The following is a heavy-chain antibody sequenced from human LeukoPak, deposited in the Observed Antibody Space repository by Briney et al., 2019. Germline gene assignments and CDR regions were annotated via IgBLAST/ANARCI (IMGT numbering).Heavy chain of an antibody. CDR2: INQDGSDK. CDR3: ARSLWPEDY. J-gene: IGHJ4*02. D-gene: IGHD2-21*01. V-gene: IGHV3-7*01. Sequence: PGGSLRLSCAASGFTFSSYEMNWVRKAPGKGLEWVANINQDGSDKKYVGSVKGRFTISRDNAKNSVSLQMNSLRAEDTAVYYCARSLWPEDYWGQGTLVTVSS. CDR1: GFTFSSYE.